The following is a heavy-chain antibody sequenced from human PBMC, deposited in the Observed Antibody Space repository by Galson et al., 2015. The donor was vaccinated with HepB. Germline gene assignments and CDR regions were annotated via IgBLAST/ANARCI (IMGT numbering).Heavy chain of an antibody. Sequence: CAISGDSVSSNSAAWNWIRQSPSRGLEWLGRTYYRSKWYNDYAVSVKSRITINPDTSKNQFSLQLNSVTPEDTAVYYCARDRGIVVVPAAMSAYYYYGMDVWGQGTTVTVSS. D-gene: IGHD2-2*01. CDR2: TYYRSKWYN. J-gene: IGHJ6*02. V-gene: IGHV6-1*01. CDR1: GDSVSSNSAA. CDR3: ARDRGIVVVPAAMSAYYYYGMDV.